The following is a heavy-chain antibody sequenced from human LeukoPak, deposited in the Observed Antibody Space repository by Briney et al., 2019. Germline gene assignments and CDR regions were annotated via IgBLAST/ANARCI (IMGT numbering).Heavy chain of an antibody. V-gene: IGHV4-59*01. Sequence: ASETLSLTCTVSGGSISSYYWSWIRQPPGKGLGWIGYIYYSGSTNYNPSLKSRATISVDTPKNQFSLKLSSVTAADTAVYYCAREHRPYYYYGMDVWGQGTTVTVSS. CDR3: AREHRPYYYYGMDV. J-gene: IGHJ6*02. CDR1: GGSISSYY. CDR2: IYYSGST.